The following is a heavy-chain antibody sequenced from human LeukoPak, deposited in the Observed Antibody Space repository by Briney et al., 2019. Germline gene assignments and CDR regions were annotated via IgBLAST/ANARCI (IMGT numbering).Heavy chain of an antibody. CDR1: GGSVSSGSYY. Sequence: PSETLSLTCTVSGGSVSSGSYYWSWIRQPPGKGLEWIGYIYYSGSTNYNPSLKSRVTISVDTSKNQFSLKLSSVTAADTAVYYCARGQYCSGGTCELVYWGQGTLVTVSS. J-gene: IGHJ4*02. D-gene: IGHD2-15*01. CDR2: IYYSGST. V-gene: IGHV4-61*01. CDR3: ARGQYCSGGTCELVY.